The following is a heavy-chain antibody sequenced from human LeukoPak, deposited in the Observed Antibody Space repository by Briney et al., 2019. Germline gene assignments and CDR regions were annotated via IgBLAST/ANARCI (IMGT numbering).Heavy chain of an antibody. V-gene: IGHV4-38-2*02. CDR2: IYHSGST. J-gene: IGHJ4*02. D-gene: IGHD5-18*01. Sequence: SETLSLTCTVSGYSISSGYYWGWIRQPPGKGLEWIGSIYHSGSTYYNPSLKSRVTISVDMSKNQFSLKLSSVTAADTAVYYCARRSGYSYGYDYWGQGTLVTVSS. CDR3: ARRSGYSYGYDY. CDR1: GYSISSGYY.